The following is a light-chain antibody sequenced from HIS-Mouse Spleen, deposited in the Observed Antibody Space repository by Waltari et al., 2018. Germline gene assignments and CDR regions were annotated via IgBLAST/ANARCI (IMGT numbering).Light chain of an antibody. CDR3: AAWDDSLSGWV. CDR2: RNN. Sequence: QSVLTQPPSASGTPGPRVTISCSGSSSNIGSNYVYWYQQLPGTAPKLLIYRNNQRPSGVPDRFSGSKSCTSASLAISGLRSEDEADYYCAAWDDSLSGWVFGGGTKLTVL. CDR1: SSNIGSNY. J-gene: IGLJ3*02. V-gene: IGLV1-47*01.